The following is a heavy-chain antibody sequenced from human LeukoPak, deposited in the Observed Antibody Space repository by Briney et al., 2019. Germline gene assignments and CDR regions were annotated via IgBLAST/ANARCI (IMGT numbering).Heavy chain of an antibody. J-gene: IGHJ6*02. V-gene: IGHV1-69*04. CDR1: GGTFSSYA. Sequence: SVKVSCKASGGTFSSYAIIWVRQAPGQGLEWMGRIIPILGIANYAQKFQGRVTITADKSTSTAYMELSSLRSEDTAVYYCARDTQYLYYYYGMDVWGQGTTVTVSS. D-gene: IGHD2-2*01. CDR2: IIPILGIA. CDR3: ARDTQYLYYYYGMDV.